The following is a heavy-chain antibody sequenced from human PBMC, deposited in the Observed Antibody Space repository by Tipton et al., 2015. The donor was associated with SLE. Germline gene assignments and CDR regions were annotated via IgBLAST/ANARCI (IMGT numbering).Heavy chain of an antibody. D-gene: IGHD2-21*02. CDR1: GFTFDDYA. CDR2: ISWNSANI. CDR3: ARLLSNYYGMDV. J-gene: IGHJ6*02. V-gene: IGHV3-9*01. Sequence: SLRFSCVASGFTFDDYALHWVRQAPGKGLEWVSGISWNSANIGYADSVRGRFTISRDNSKNTLYLQMNRLRAEDTAVYYCARLLSNYYGMDVWGRGTTVTVSS.